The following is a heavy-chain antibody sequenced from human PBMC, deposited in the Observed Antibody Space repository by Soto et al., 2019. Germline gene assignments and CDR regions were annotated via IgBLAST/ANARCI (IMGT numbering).Heavy chain of an antibody. Sequence: ASVKVSCKASGYTFTSYGISWVRQAPGQGLEWMGWISAYNGNTNYAQKLQGRVTMTTDTSTSTAYMELRSLRSDDTAVYYCARDLWIFGVVPHGAFDIWGQGTMVTVSS. J-gene: IGHJ3*02. CDR1: GYTFTSYG. CDR3: ARDLWIFGVVPHGAFDI. D-gene: IGHD3-3*01. CDR2: ISAYNGNT. V-gene: IGHV1-18*04.